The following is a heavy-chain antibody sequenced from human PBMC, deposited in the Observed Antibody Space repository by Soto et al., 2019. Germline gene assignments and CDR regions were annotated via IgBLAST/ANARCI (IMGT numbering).Heavy chain of an antibody. CDR2: IIPIVGKT. CDR1: GDTFNNYV. CDR3: AREGTSTSTGTDY. D-gene: IGHD2-2*01. J-gene: IGHJ4*02. V-gene: IGHV1-69*04. Sequence: QVQLVQSGAEVRKPGSSVTVSCETSGDTFNNYVINWVRQAPGQGPEWMGRIIPIVGKTIYAQRFQGRVTITADKATTTVYMDLSSLRIDDTAVYFCAREGTSTSTGTDYWGQGSLVTVSS.